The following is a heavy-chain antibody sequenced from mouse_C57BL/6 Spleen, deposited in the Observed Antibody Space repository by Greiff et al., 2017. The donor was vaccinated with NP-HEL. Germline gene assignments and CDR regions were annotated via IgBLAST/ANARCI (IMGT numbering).Heavy chain of an antibody. CDR2: IDPSDSYT. CDR3: ARTPAQATAMDY. Sequence: QVQLQQPGAELVMPGASVKLSCKASGYTFTSYWMHWVKQRPGPGLEWIGEIDPSDSYTNYNQKFKGKSTLTVDKSSSTAYMQLSSLTSEDSAVYYCARTPAQATAMDYWGQGTSVTVSS. J-gene: IGHJ4*01. V-gene: IGHV1-69*01. CDR1: GYTFTSYW. D-gene: IGHD3-2*02.